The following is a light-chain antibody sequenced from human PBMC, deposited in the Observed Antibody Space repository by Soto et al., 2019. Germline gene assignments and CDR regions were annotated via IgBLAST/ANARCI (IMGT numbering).Light chain of an antibody. CDR3: QQSYSTPYT. J-gene: IGKJ2*01. V-gene: IGKV1-39*01. CDR1: QSISSN. Sequence: DIQMTQSPSSLSASVGDRVTITCRASQSISSNLNWYQQKPGEAPKLFIYVASSLQSGVPSRFSGSESGTEYTLTISSLQPDDFGTYYCQQSYSTPYTFGQGTKLEIK. CDR2: VAS.